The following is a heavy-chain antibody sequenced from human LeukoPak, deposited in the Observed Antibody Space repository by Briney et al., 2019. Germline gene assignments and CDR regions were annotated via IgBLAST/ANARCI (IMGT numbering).Heavy chain of an antibody. V-gene: IGHV4-59*01. J-gene: IGHJ4*02. D-gene: IGHD1-1*01. Sequence: SETLSLTCTVSGGSISSYYWSWIRQPPGKGLEWIGYIYYSGSTNYNPSLKSRVTISVDTSKNQFSLKLSSVTAAHTAVNYCASGGNGAYYFDYWGQGTLVTVSS. CDR2: IYYSGST. CDR1: GGSISSYY. CDR3: ASGGNGAYYFDY.